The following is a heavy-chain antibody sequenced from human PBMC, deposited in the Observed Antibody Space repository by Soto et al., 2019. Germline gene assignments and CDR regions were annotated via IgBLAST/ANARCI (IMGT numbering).Heavy chain of an antibody. V-gene: IGHV3-23*01. Sequence: GGSLRLSCAASGFTFSSYAMSWVRQAPGKGLEWVSAISGSGGSTYYADSVKGRFTISRDNSKNTLYLQMNSLRAEDTAVYYCAKQHYYDSSGYYWTVWFDYWGQGTLVTVSS. CDR1: GFTFSSYA. CDR2: ISGSGGST. D-gene: IGHD3-22*01. J-gene: IGHJ4*02. CDR3: AKQHYYDSSGYYWTVWFDY.